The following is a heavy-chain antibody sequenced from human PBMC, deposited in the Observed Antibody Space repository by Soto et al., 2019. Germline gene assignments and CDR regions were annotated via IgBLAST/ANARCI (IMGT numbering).Heavy chain of an antibody. J-gene: IGHJ6*02. Sequence: GGSLRLSCTASGFTFGDYAMSWFRQAPGKGLEWVGFIRSKAYGGTTEYAASVKGRFTISRDDSKSIAYLQMNSLKTEDTAVYYCTRGGDIVVVVAATGSYYYGMDVWGQGTTVTVSS. V-gene: IGHV3-49*03. CDR2: IRSKAYGGTT. CDR1: GFTFGDYA. D-gene: IGHD2-15*01. CDR3: TRGGDIVVVVAATGSYYYGMDV.